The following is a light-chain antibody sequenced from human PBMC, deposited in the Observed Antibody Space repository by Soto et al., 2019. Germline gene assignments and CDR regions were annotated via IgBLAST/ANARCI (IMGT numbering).Light chain of an antibody. Sequence: EIMMTQSPATLSVSPGERATLSCRASQSVRNNLAWYQQKPGQAPRLLIYYASTRVTGIPARFSGSGSGTEFTLTISSLQSEDFALYYCQQYNNWPPITFGQGTRLEIK. CDR2: YAS. V-gene: IGKV3-15*01. CDR1: QSVRNN. CDR3: QQYNNWPPIT. J-gene: IGKJ5*01.